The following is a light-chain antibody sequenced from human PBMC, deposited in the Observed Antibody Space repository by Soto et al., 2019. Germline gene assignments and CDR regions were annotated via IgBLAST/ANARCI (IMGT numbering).Light chain of an antibody. V-gene: IGLV2-8*01. CDR3: SSYAGSNNYV. CDR2: EVN. J-gene: IGLJ1*01. Sequence: QSVLTQPPSASGSPGQSVTISFTGTSSDIGGYNYVSWYQQHPGNGPKLMIYEVNKRPSGVPDRFSGSKSGNTASLTVAGLEGEDEADYYCSSYAGSNNYVFGTGTKVTVL. CDR1: SSDIGGYNY.